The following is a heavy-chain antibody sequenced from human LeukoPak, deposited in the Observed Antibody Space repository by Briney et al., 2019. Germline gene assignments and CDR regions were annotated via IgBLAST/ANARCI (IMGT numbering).Heavy chain of an antibody. CDR1: GGSISSYY. CDR2: IYTSGST. V-gene: IGHV4-4*07. Sequence: PSETLSLTCTVSGGSISSYYWSWIRQPAGKGLEWIGRIYTSGSTNYNPSLKRRGTMSVDTSTNQYSLKLSSVTAADTAVYYCARDRRWELRDAFDIWGQGTMVTVSS. CDR3: ARDRRWELRDAFDI. J-gene: IGHJ3*02. D-gene: IGHD1-26*01.